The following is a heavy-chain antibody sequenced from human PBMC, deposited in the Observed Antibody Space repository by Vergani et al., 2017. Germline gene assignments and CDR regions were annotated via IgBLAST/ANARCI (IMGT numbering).Heavy chain of an antibody. CDR2: IYYSGST. CDR3: ARGRGVSFSIAAREEFDP. CDR1: GGSISSSSYY. V-gene: IGHV4-39*07. D-gene: IGHD6-6*01. Sequence: QLQLQESGPGLVKPSETLSLTCTVSGGSISSSSYYWGWIRQPPGKGLEWIGSIYYSGSTNYNPSLKSRVTISVDTSKNQFSLKLSSVTAADTAVYYCARGRGVSFSIAAREEFDPWGQGTLVTVSS. J-gene: IGHJ5*02.